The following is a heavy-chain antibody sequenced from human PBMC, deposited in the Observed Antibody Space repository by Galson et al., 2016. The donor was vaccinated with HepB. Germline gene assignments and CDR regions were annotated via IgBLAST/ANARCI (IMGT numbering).Heavy chain of an antibody. J-gene: IGHJ5*02. CDR1: GYTLTELS. V-gene: IGHV1-24*01. Sequence: SVKVSCKVSGYTLTELSMHWVRRAPGKGLGWMGGFDPEDGETIYAQKFQGRVTMTEDTSTDTAYMELSSLRSEDTAVYYCATGEQLERPPDMRTPLPHFDPWGQGTLVTVSS. CDR3: ATGEQLERPPDMRTPLPHFDP. CDR2: FDPEDGET. D-gene: IGHD1-1*01.